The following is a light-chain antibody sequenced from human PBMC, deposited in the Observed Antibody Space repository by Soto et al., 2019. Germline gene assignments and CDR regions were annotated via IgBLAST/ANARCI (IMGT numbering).Light chain of an antibody. J-gene: IGKJ1*01. CDR3: QQANSFPRT. CDR2: AAS. V-gene: IGKV1D-12*01. CDR1: QAMSTW. Sequence: DIQMTQSPSSVSASVGDRVTITCRASQAMSTWLAWYQQKPGKAPKLLIYAASNLQTGVPSRFSGSGSGTDFTLTISSLQPEDFATYYWQQANSFPRTFGQGTKVEIK.